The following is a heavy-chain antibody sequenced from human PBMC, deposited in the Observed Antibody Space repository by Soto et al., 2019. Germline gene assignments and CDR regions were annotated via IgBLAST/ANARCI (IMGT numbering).Heavy chain of an antibody. CDR1: GDSISSDHW. Sequence: QVQLRESGPGLVKPSGTLALTCAVSGDSISSDHWWGWVRQPPGKGLEWIGEIYHSGSTNYNPSLKSRVTISVDKDKNQFSLILTSVTAADTAVYYCVSYGYYNLEYWGQGTLVTVSS. D-gene: IGHD1-26*01. CDR3: VSYGYYNLEY. CDR2: IYHSGST. J-gene: IGHJ4*02. V-gene: IGHV4-4*02.